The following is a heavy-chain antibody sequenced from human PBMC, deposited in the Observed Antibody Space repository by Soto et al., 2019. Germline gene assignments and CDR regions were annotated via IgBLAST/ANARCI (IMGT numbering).Heavy chain of an antibody. CDR1: GGSISSGGYS. Sequence: SETLSLTCAVSGGSISSGGYSWSWIRQPPGKGLEWIGYIYYSGSTYYNPSLKSRVTISVDTSKNQFSLKLSSVTAADTAVYYCASWGGGVGFQHWGQGTLVTVSS. D-gene: IGHD2-21*01. V-gene: IGHV4-31*11. CDR3: ASWGGGVGFQH. CDR2: IYYSGST. J-gene: IGHJ1*01.